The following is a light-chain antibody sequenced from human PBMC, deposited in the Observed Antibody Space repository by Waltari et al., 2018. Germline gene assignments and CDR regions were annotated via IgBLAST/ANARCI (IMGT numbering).Light chain of an antibody. V-gene: IGLV3-19*01. Sequence: SSELTQDPAVSVALGQTVRITCQGDRLRIYYVSWFLQKPGQAPALVIHGKNSRPSGIPDRFSASSSGSTASLTIIGAQAEDEADYYCHSRDISGDVLIGGGTKLTVV. CDR3: HSRDISGDVL. CDR1: RLRIYY. CDR2: GKN. J-gene: IGLJ2*01.